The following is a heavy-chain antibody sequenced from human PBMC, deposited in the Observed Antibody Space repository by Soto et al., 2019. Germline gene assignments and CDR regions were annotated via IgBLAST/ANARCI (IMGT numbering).Heavy chain of an antibody. V-gene: IGHV3-30*18. CDR3: AKGGGRRSQLRCLDY. CDR1: GFTSSSYG. J-gene: IGHJ4*02. Sequence: QVQLVESGGGVVQPGRSLRPSGAASGFTSSSYGIHWVRQAPGKGRERVAVISYDGSNKYYADSVKGRFTISRDNSKNTLYLQMNSLRADDTAVYYCAKGGGRRSQLRCLDYWGQGTLVTVSS. D-gene: IGHD2-15*01. CDR2: ISYDGSNK.